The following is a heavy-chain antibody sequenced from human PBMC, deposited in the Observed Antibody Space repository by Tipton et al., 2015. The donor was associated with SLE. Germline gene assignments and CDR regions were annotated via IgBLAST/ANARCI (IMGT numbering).Heavy chain of an antibody. CDR2: IYYSGST. CDR1: GGSISSGGYY. Sequence: TLSLTCTVSGGSISSGGYYWSWIRQHPGKGLEWIGYIYYSGSTYYNPSLKSRVTISVDTSKNQFSLKLSSVTAADTAVYYCARVRGAAAGYRAFDIWGQGTMVTVSS. D-gene: IGHD6-13*01. J-gene: IGHJ3*02. CDR3: ARVRGAAAGYRAFDI. V-gene: IGHV4-31*03.